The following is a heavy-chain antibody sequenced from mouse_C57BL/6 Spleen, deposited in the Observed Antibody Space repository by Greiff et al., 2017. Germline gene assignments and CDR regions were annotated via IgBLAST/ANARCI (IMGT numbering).Heavy chain of an antibody. J-gene: IGHJ3*01. Sequence: LQESGPELVKPGASVKISCKASGYAISSSWMNWVKQRPGTGLEWIGRIYPGDGDTNYNGKFKGKATLTADKSSSTAYLQHSSLTSENSAVYFGARASVTPFAYWGQGTLVTVSA. CDR1: GYAISSSW. CDR3: ARASVTPFAY. D-gene: IGHD2-2*01. V-gene: IGHV1-82*01. CDR2: IYPGDGDT.